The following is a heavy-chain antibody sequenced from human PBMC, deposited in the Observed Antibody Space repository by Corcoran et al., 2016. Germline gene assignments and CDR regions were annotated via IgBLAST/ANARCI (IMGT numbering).Heavy chain of an antibody. J-gene: IGHJ4*02. Sequence: QVQLMQSGAEVKKPGASVKVSCKASGDTFTSYYMHWVRQAPGQGLEWMGIVNPSDGSTSYAQKFQGRVTMTWYPSTSTLDMELSSLGSEDTAVYYCARDGSGSSSWYSGRYWGQGTLITVSS. CDR2: VNPSDGST. CDR1: GDTFTSYY. CDR3: ARDGSGSSSWYSGRY. D-gene: IGHD6-13*01. V-gene: IGHV1-46*01.